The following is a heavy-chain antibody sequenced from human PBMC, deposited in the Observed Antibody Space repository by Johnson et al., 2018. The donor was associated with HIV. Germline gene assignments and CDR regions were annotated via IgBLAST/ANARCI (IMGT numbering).Heavy chain of an antibody. Sequence: QVQLVESGGGVVQPGGSLRLSCEVSGFTFSGYAMNWVRQAPGKGLEWVAFIRFDGSIEYYADSVKGRFTISRDNSKNSLYLQMNSLRAEDTAVYYCARQLGSDAFDIWGQGTMVTVSS. D-gene: IGHD7-27*01. CDR1: GFTFSGYA. V-gene: IGHV3-30*02. CDR2: IRFDGSIE. J-gene: IGHJ3*02. CDR3: ARQLGSDAFDI.